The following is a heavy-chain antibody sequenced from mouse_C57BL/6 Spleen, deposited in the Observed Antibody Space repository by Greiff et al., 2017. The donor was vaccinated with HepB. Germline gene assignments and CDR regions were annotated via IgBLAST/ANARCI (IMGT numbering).Heavy chain of an antibody. Sequence: EVQLQQSGPELVKPGASVKIPCKASGYTFTDYNMDWVKQSHGTSLEWIGDITPNNGGTIYNQKFKGKSTLTVDKSSSTAYMELRSLTSEATAVYYCARDYGSSYAMDYWGQGTSVTVSS. CDR1: GYTFTDYN. CDR2: ITPNNGGT. CDR3: ARDYGSSYAMDY. V-gene: IGHV1-18*01. J-gene: IGHJ4*01. D-gene: IGHD1-1*01.